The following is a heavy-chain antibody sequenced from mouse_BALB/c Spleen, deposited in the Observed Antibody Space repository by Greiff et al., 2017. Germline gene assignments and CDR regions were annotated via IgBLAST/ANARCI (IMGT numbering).Heavy chain of an antibody. CDR3: ARSGNFAWFAY. Sequence: EVKLVESGGGLVQPGGSRKLSCAASGFTFSSFGMHWVRQAPEKGLEWVAYISSGSSTIYYADTVKGRFTISRGNPKNTLFLQMTSLRSEDTAMYYCARSGNFAWFAYWGQGTLVTVSA. V-gene: IGHV5-17*02. J-gene: IGHJ3*01. D-gene: IGHD2-1*01. CDR1: GFTFSSFG. CDR2: ISSGSSTI.